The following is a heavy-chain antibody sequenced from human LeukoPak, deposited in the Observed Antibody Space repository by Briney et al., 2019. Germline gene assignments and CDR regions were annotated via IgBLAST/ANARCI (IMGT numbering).Heavy chain of an antibody. V-gene: IGHV1-2*02. Sequence: ASVKACCTASVYTFTAYYMHWARQAPGHGHEWMGWINPNSGGTNYAQKFQRRVTMTRDTYISTAYMELSRLRSDDSAVYYCARGGEAVGGQRVIDYWGQGAMVTVSS. CDR2: INPNSGGT. D-gene: IGHD6-19*01. J-gene: IGHJ4*02. CDR3: ARGGEAVGGQRVIDY. CDR1: VYTFTAYY.